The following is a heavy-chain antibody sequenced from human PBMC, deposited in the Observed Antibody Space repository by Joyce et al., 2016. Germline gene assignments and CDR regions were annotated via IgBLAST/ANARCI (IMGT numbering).Heavy chain of an antibody. CDR3: ARNYDFWSGSPFDP. J-gene: IGHJ5*02. CDR1: GFTFKSYT. D-gene: IGHD3-3*01. V-gene: IGHV3-21*05. CDR2: ISSNSGYI. Sequence: EMQLVESGGGLVKPGGSPRLSCTGSGFTFKSYTVNWVRQAPGKGLEVLSYISSNSGYISDVDAVRGRLTITRDNAKNSLYLQMNTLRVEDTAVYYCARNYDFWSGSPFDPWGQGTQVTVSS.